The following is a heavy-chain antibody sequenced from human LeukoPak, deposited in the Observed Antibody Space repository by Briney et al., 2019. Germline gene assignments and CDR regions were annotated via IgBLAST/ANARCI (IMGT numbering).Heavy chain of an antibody. J-gene: IGHJ5*02. CDR3: ARVIAAAGTRWFDP. D-gene: IGHD6-13*01. CDR2: ISSSGSTI. Sequence: GGSLRLSCAASGFTFSDYYMSWIRQAPGKGLEWVSYISSSGSTIYYADSVKGRFTISRDNAKNSLYLQMNSLRAEDTAVYYCARVIAAAGTRWFDPWDQGTLVTVSS. CDR1: GFTFSDYY. V-gene: IGHV3-11*01.